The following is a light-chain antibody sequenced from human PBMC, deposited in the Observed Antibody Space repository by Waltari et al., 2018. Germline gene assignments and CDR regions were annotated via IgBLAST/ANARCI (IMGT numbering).Light chain of an antibody. CDR1: KLGDKY. CDR3: QAWDSSGGV. J-gene: IGLJ3*02. Sequence: SYELTQPPSVSVSPGQTASITCSGDKLGDKYACWYQQKPGQSPVLVIYQDSKRPSGIPGRFSGSNSGNTATLTISGTQAMDEADYYCQAWDSSGGVFGGGTKLTVL. V-gene: IGLV3-1*01. CDR2: QDS.